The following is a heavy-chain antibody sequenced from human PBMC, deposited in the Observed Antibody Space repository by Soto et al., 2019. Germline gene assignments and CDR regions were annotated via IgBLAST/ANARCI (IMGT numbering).Heavy chain of an antibody. V-gene: IGHV3-30-3*01. CDR2: ISYDGSNK. CDR3: ARAPAKGATTLDY. J-gene: IGHJ4*02. CDR1: GFTFSSYA. Sequence: GGSLRLSCAASGFTFSSYAMHWVRQAPGKGLEWVAVISYDGSNKYYADSVKGRFTISRDNSKNTLYLQMNSLRAEDTAVYYCARAPAKGATTLDYWGQGTLVTVSS. D-gene: IGHD1-26*01.